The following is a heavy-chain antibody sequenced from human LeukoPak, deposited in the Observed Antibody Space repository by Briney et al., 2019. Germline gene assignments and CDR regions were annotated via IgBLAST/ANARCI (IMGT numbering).Heavy chain of an antibody. CDR1: GGTFSSYA. Sequence: ASVKVSCKASGGTFSSYAISWVRQAPGQGLEWMGFINPSGGSTSYAQKFQGRVTMTRDTSTSTVYMELSILRSEDTAVYYCARDVRGFFDWSYGMDVWGQGTTVTVSS. CDR2: INPSGGST. CDR3: ARDVRGFFDWSYGMDV. V-gene: IGHV1-46*01. D-gene: IGHD3-9*01. J-gene: IGHJ6*02.